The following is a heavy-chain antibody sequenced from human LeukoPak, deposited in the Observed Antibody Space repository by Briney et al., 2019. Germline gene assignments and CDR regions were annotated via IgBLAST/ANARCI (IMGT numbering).Heavy chain of an antibody. CDR3: ARDLFYDSSGYYFRGDY. Sequence: ASVKVSCKASGYTFTGYYMHWVRQAPGQGLEWMGLINPSGGSTSYAQKFQGRVTMTRDTSTSTVYMELSSLRSEDTAVYYCARDLFYDSSGYYFRGDYWGQGTLVTVSS. V-gene: IGHV1-46*01. D-gene: IGHD3-22*01. CDR1: GYTFTGYY. CDR2: INPSGGST. J-gene: IGHJ4*02.